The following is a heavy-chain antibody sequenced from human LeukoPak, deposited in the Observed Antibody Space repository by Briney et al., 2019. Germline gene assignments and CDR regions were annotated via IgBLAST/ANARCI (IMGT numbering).Heavy chain of an antibody. CDR1: GFTFSTNY. J-gene: IGHJ4*02. V-gene: IGHV3-66*01. CDR2: IYSGGTT. D-gene: IGHD6-13*01. CDR3: ARDRGGSRSDC. Sequence: GGSLRLSCAASGFTFSTNYMSWVRQAPGKGLEWVSVIYSGGTTYYADSMKGRFTISRDNSKNTLYLQMNSLRAEDTAVYYCARDRGGSRSDCWGQGTLVTVSS.